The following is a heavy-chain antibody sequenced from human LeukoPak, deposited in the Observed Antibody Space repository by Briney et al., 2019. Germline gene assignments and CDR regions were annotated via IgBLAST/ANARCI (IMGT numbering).Heavy chain of an antibody. Sequence: PGGSLRLSCAASGFTFSTYSMNWVRQAPGKGLEWVSSITSSSSYIYYADSVKGRFTISRDNAKNSLHLQMNSLRAEDTAVYYCARDGYNYYDRSGYYEVWGQGTTVTVS. D-gene: IGHD3-22*01. CDR3: ARDGYNYYDRSGYYEV. CDR2: ITSSSSYI. V-gene: IGHV3-21*01. J-gene: IGHJ6*02. CDR1: GFTFSTYS.